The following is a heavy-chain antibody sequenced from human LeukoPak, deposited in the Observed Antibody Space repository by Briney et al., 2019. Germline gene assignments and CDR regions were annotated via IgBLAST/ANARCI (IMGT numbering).Heavy chain of an antibody. J-gene: IGHJ4*02. Sequence: GSLRLSCAASGFTFSSCSMSWIRQPPGKGVEWIGYIYYSGSTNYNPSLKSRVTISVDTSKNQFSLKLSSVTAADTAVYYCARAGYDSSGYYVYFDYWGQGTLVTVSS. D-gene: IGHD3-22*01. V-gene: IGHV4-59*01. CDR2: IYYSGST. CDR3: ARAGYDSSGYYVYFDY. CDR1: GFTFSSCS.